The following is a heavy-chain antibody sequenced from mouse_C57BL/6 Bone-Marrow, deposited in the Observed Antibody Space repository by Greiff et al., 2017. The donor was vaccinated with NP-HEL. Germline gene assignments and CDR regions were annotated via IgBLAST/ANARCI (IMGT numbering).Heavy chain of an antibody. Sequence: QVQLQQPGAELVMPGASVKLSCKASGYTFTSYWMHWVKQRPGQGLEWIGEIDPSDSYTNYNQKFKGKSTLTVDKSSSTAYMPLSSLTSEVSAVYDGDIPLNDYDGFYWYFDVWGTGTTVTVSS. CDR2: IDPSDSYT. CDR3: DIPLNDYDGFYWYFDV. V-gene: IGHV1-69*01. CDR1: GYTFTSYW. J-gene: IGHJ1*03. D-gene: IGHD2-4*01.